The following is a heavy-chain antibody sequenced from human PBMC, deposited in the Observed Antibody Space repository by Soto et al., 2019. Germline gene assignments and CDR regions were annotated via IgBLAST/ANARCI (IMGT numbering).Heavy chain of an antibody. V-gene: IGHV1-18*01. J-gene: IGHJ4*02. CDR3: ARGRYGDY. CDR2: ISAHNGNT. Sequence: QVHLVQSGAEVKKPGASVKVSCKGSGYAFTTYGITWVRQAPGQGLEWMGWISAHNGNTNYAQKPQGRLHVTRDTCTSTGNMELRSLRSDDTAVYYCARGRYGDYWGQGALVTVSS. CDR1: GYAFTTYG. D-gene: IGHD1-1*01.